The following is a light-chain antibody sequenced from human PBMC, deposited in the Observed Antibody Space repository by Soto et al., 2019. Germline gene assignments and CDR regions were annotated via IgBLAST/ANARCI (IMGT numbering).Light chain of an antibody. Sequence: EIVMTQSPVTLSVSPGERATISRRASQSIGSSLAWYQQKPGQAPRLLIYGASTRATGVPARFSGSGSGTEFTLTISSLQSEDLAVYYCQQYSYWYTFGQGTNLEI. CDR2: GAS. J-gene: IGKJ2*01. CDR1: QSIGSS. CDR3: QQYSYWYT. V-gene: IGKV3-15*01.